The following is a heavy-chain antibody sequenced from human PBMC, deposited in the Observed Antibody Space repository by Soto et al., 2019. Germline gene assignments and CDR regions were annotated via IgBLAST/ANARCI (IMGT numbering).Heavy chain of an antibody. CDR1: GFTFSDNL. CDR3: AGGRPRRGPRANDAFDV. V-gene: IGHV1-3*01. D-gene: IGHD6-25*01. J-gene: IGHJ3*01. CDR2: LNPDTGNT. Sequence: QVQLVQSGAELKKPGASVNISCTASGFTFSDNLINWVRQAPGQGLEWMGWLNPDTGNTRYSETFQGRVTISRHSSAGIALLEPNDPENEGPAPFFRAGGRPRRGPRANDAFDVWGQGTMITVSS.